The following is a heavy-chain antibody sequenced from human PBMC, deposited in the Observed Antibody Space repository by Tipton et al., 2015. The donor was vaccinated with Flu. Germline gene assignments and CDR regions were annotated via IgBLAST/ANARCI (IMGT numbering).Heavy chain of an antibody. J-gene: IGHJ4*02. D-gene: IGHD2-2*01. CDR3: ARDPSLGMPDYFDH. CDR1: GGSIGSFY. CDR2: IYNNAYT. V-gene: IGHV4-59*12. Sequence: TLSLTCTVSGGSIGSFYWNWIRQPPGKGLEWIGYIYNNAYTKYNPPLKSRVTISVDTSKKQFSLQLRSVTAADTAVYYCARDPSLGMPDYFDHWGQGTLVTASS.